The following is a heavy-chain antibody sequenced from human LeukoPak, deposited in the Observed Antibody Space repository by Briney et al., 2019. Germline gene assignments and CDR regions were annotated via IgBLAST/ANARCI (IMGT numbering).Heavy chain of an antibody. J-gene: IGHJ3*02. V-gene: IGHV4-39*07. CDR2: IYYSGST. CDR3: ARDLASVSFGAFDI. CDR1: GGSISSSSYY. Sequence: SETLSLTCTVSGGSISSSSYYWGWIRQPPGKGLEWIGSIYYSGSTYYNPSLKSRVTISVDTSKNQFSLKLSSVTAADTAVYYCARDLASVSFGAFDIWGQGTMVTVSS. D-gene: IGHD2-2*01.